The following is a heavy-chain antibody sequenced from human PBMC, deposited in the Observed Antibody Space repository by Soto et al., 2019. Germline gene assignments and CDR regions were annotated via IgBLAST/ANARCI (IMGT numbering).Heavy chain of an antibody. J-gene: IGHJ6*02. Sequence: QVQLVQSGAEVKKPGASVKVSCKASGYTFTGYYMHWVRQAPGQGLEWMGWINPNSGGTNYAQKLQGRVTMTTDTSTSTAYMELRSLRSDDTAVYYCARVGRLVVVPADYYYGMDVWGQGTTVTVSS. CDR2: INPNSGGT. V-gene: IGHV1-2*02. CDR1: GYTFTGYY. CDR3: ARVGRLVVVPADYYYGMDV. D-gene: IGHD2-2*01.